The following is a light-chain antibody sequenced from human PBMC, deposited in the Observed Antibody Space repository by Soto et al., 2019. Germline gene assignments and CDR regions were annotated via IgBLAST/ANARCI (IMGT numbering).Light chain of an antibody. J-gene: IGKJ4*01. V-gene: IGKV3-20*01. Sequence: IVMTPSPATPSVSVGEGPRLSCRASQSVNSNLAWYQQKPGQAPRLLIYDASSRATGIPDRFSGGGSGTDFTLTISRLEPEDFAVYYCQQFSSYPLTCGRGTKGDIK. CDR1: QSVNSN. CDR2: DAS. CDR3: QQFSSYPLT.